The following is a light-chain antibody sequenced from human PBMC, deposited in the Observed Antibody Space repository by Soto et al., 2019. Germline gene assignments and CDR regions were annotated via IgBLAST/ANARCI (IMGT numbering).Light chain of an antibody. CDR1: QDISNN. CDR3: QQYDNVRIFT. J-gene: IGKJ3*01. V-gene: IGKV1-33*01. Sequence: DIQMTQSPSSLSASVGDRVTITCQASQDISNNLNWYQQKPGKAPKLLIYDASNLETGVPSRFSGSVSGTDFTFTISSLQAEDIATYYCQQYDNVRIFTFGPGTKVDIK. CDR2: DAS.